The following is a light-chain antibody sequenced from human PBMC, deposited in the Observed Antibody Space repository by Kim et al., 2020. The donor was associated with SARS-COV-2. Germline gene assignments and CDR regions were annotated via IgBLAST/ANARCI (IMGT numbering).Light chain of an antibody. V-gene: IGLV3-19*01. Sequence: SSELTQDPAVSVALGQTIRITCQGDSLRSYYASWYQQKPGQAPVLVIYGKNNRPSGIPDRFSGSSSGNTDSLTITGTQAEDEADYYCSSRPRDSSGHLFGGWTQLTVL. J-gene: IGLJ2*01. CDR1: SLRSYY. CDR3: SSRPRDSSGHL. CDR2: GKN.